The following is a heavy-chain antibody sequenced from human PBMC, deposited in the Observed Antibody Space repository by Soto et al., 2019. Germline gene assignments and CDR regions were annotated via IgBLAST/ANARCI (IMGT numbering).Heavy chain of an antibody. D-gene: IGHD3-22*01. CDR1: GGSVSSGSYY. Sequence: QVQLQESGPGLVKPSETLSLTCTVSGGSVSSGSYYWSWIRQPPGKGLEWIGYIYYSGSTNYNPSLKSRVTISVDTSKNQFSLKLSSVTAADTAVYYCAREVLPSGDSSGYYFDYWGQGTLVTVSS. V-gene: IGHV4-61*01. J-gene: IGHJ4*02. CDR2: IYYSGST. CDR3: AREVLPSGDSSGYYFDY.